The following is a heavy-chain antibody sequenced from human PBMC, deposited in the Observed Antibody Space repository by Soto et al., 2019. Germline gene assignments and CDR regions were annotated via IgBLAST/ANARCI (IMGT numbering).Heavy chain of an antibody. CDR1: GFTFSNAW. D-gene: IGHD1-7*01. J-gene: IGHJ4*02. Sequence: GSLRLSCAASGFTFSNAWTNWVRQAPGKGLEWVGRIKSKTDGGTTDYAAPVKGRFTTSRDNSKNTLYLHLNSLRAEDTAVYYCVKGSTGTSISCHLAPFEYWGQGTLVTVSS. CDR2: IKSKTDGGTT. CDR3: VKGSTGTSISCHLAPFEY. V-gene: IGHV3-15*07.